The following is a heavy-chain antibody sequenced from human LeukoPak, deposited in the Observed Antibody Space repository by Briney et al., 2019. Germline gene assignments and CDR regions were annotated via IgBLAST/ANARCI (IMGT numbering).Heavy chain of an antibody. CDR3: ARDPVYYDSSGFDY. CDR1: GFTFSSYS. J-gene: IGHJ4*02. D-gene: IGHD3-22*01. CDR2: ISSSSSTI. Sequence: GGSLRLSCAASGFTFSSYSMNWVRQAPGKGLEWVSYISSSSSTIYYADSVKGRFTITRDIAKNSLYLQMNSLRAEDTAVYYCARDPVYYDSSGFDYWGQGTLVTVSS. V-gene: IGHV3-48*01.